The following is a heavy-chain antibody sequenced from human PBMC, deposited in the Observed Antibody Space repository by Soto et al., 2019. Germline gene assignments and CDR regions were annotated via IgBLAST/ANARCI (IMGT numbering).Heavy chain of an antibody. D-gene: IGHD3-3*01. V-gene: IGHV1-46*01. J-gene: IGHJ6*02. Sequence: ASVKVSCKASEYTFTTYYIHWVRQAPGQGLEWMGIINPTGGSTTYAPKVQGRFTMSRDTSTSTLYLETRSLRFDDTAVYYCATGRGYSFWSGMDVWGQGTTVTVSS. CDR2: INPTGGST. CDR3: ATGRGYSFWSGMDV. CDR1: EYTFTTYY.